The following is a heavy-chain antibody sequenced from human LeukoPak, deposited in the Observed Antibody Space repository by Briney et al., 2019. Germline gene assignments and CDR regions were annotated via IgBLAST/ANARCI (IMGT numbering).Heavy chain of an antibody. D-gene: IGHD6-19*01. CDR1: SGSFSDYY. CDR3: ARLVLYQTPDDSSGWSRVARGYLDS. J-gene: IGHJ4*03. CDR2: ITHRGSA. V-gene: IGHV4-34*01. Sequence: SETLSLTCAVSSGSFSDYYWTWIRQSPGKGLEWIGEITHRGSAKYSSSLKSRVNMAVDTSKKHFSLTLTSLSPADTGVYYCARLVLYQTPDDSSGWSRVARGYLDSWGQGTRLTVS.